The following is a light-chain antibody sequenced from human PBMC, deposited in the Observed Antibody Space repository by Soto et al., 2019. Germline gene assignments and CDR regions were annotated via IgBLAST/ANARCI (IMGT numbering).Light chain of an antibody. V-gene: IGKV3-20*01. CDR3: QQYASSPLT. J-gene: IGKJ4*01. CDR1: QSVGRDY. CDR2: DAS. Sequence: EIVLRQSPGTLSLSPGERATLSCRASQSVGRDYLAWYQQKRGQAPRLLMYDASSRATGIPDRFSGSGSGTDFTLTISRLEPEDFAEFYCQQYASSPLTFGGGTKVEIK.